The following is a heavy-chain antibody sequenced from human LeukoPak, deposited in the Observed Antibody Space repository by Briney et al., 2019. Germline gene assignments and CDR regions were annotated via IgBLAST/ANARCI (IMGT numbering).Heavy chain of an antibody. V-gene: IGHV3-21*01. D-gene: IGHD5-24*01. J-gene: IGHJ4*02. CDR2: ISSSSSYI. CDR3: AREGGYNYPPFDY. CDR1: GFTFSSYS. Sequence: GGSLRLSCAASGFTFSSYSMNWVRKAPGKGLKWVSSISSSSSYIYYADSLKGRFTISRDNAKNSLYLQMNSLRAEDTAVYYCAREGGYNYPPFDYWGQGTLVTVSS.